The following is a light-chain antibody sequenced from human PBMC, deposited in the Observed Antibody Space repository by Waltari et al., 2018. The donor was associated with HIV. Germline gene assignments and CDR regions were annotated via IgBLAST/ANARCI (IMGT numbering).Light chain of an antibody. CDR1: QSVSHN. V-gene: IGKV3-15*01. Sequence: EIVMTQSPATLSVSPGETATLSCRASQSVSHNLAWYQQKPGQPPRLVIYAASSSAAGIPARFSGSGSGTEFTLTITSLQSGDFGVYYCQQYSDWPRYTFGGGTNLEIK. CDR2: AAS. J-gene: IGKJ2*01. CDR3: QQYSDWPRYT.